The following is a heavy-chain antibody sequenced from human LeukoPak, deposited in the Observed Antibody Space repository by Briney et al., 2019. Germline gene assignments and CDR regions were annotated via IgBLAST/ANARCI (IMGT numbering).Heavy chain of an antibody. CDR1: GFTFSSNG. J-gene: IGHJ5*02. V-gene: IGHV3-23*01. D-gene: IGHD6-13*01. CDR3: AKDRPYISSWYGCSTP. Sequence: QPGGSLRLSCAASGFTFSSNGMTWVRQAPGKGLEWVSTISDSGGGAYYADSVKGRFTISRDSSRSTLYLQMHSLRAEDTAVYYCAKDRPYISSWYGCSTPWGQGTLVTVSS. CDR2: ISDSGGGA.